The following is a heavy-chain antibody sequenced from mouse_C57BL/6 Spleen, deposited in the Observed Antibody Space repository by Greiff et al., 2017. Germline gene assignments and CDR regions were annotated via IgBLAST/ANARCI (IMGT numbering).Heavy chain of an antibody. J-gene: IGHJ4*01. V-gene: IGHV1-39*01. Sequence: EVQLQQSGPELVKPGASVKISCKASGYSFTDYNMNWVKQSNGKSLEWIGVINPNYGTTSYNQKFKGKATLTVDRSSSTAYMQLNSLTSEDAAVYYCARGSYDGRSYAMDYWGQGTSVTVSS. CDR1: GYSFTDYN. D-gene: IGHD1-1*01. CDR2: INPNYGTT. CDR3: ARGSYDGRSYAMDY.